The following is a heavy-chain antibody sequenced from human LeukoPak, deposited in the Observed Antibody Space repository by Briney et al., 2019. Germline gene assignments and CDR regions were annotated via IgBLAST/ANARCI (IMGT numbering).Heavy chain of an antibody. Sequence: GGSLRLSCAASGFTFSSYWMHWVRQAPGKGLVWVSRINSDGSSTSYADSVEGRFTISRDNSMNTLYLQMNSLRVEDTAVYYCAKEYTGSFSPFPSYFDNWGQGTLVTVSS. CDR2: INSDGSST. CDR1: GFTFSSYW. J-gene: IGHJ4*02. CDR3: AKEYTGSFSPFPSYFDN. V-gene: IGHV3-74*01. D-gene: IGHD1-26*01.